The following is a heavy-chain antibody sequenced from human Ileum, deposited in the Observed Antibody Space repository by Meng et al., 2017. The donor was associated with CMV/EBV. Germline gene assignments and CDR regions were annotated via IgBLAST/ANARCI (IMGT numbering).Heavy chain of an antibody. Sequence: GSLRLSCTVSGGSISSYYWSWIRQPPGKGLEWIGYIYYSGSTNYNPSLKSRVTISVDTSKNQFSLKLSSVTAADTAVYYCARGVAAADVWGRGTTVTFSS. CDR1: GGSISSYY. J-gene: IGHJ6*02. CDR2: IYYSGST. CDR3: ARGVAAADV. V-gene: IGHV4-59*01. D-gene: IGHD6-13*01.